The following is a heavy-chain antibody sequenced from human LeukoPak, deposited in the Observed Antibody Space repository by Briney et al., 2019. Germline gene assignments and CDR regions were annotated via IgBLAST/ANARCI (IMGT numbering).Heavy chain of an antibody. J-gene: IGHJ6*02. CDR1: GGSIRSGGYY. CDR2: IYYSGST. CDR3: AGLIYSNYYDSSGDYYYYGMDV. Sequence: PSGTLSLTCTVSGGSIRSGGYYWSWIRQHPGKGLEWIGNIYYSGSTSYNPSLKSRITISVDTSKNQFSLKLSSVTAADTAVYYCAGLIYSNYYDSSGDYYYYGMDVWGQGTTVTVSS. D-gene: IGHD3-22*01. V-gene: IGHV4-31*03.